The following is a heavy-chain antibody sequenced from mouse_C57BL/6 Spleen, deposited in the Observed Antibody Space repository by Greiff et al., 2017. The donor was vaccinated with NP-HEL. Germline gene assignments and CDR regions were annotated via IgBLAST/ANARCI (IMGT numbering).Heavy chain of an antibody. J-gene: IGHJ3*01. V-gene: IGHV1-50*01. CDR2: IDPSDSYT. D-gene: IGHD1-3*01. CDR3: ARSPKLVFAY. Sequence: QVQLQQPGAELVKPGASVKLSCKASGYTFTSYWMQWVKQRPGQGLEWIGEIDPSDSYTNYNQKFKGKATLTVDTSSSTAYMQLSSLTSEDSAVYYCARSPKLVFAYWGQGTLVTVSA. CDR1: GYTFTSYW.